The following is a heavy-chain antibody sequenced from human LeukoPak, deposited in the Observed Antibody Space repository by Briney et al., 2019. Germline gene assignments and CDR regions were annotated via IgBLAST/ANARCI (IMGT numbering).Heavy chain of an antibody. Sequence: SVKVSCKASGGTFSSYAISWVRQAPGQGREWMGRIIPIFGTANYAQKFQGRVTITTDESTSTAYMELSSRRSEDTAVYYCARETTVTGVDYWGQGTLVTVSS. CDR2: IIPIFGTA. CDR1: GGTFSSYA. D-gene: IGHD4-11*01. J-gene: IGHJ4*02. V-gene: IGHV1-69*05. CDR3: ARETTVTGVDY.